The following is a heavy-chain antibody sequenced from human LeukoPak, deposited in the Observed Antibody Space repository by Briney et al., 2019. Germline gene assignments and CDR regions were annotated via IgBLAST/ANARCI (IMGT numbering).Heavy chain of an antibody. V-gene: IGHV3-30*01. Sequence: GGSLRLSCAASGVTFRSYTMPWVRQAPGKGLECVEVMSYDGIDNYYADSVKGRFTISRDNSRTTAYLQMNSLRAEDTAVYYCARGSRWLQLGPFDYWGQGTLVTVSS. CDR3: ARGSRWLQLGPFDY. CDR2: MSYDGIDN. D-gene: IGHD5-24*01. J-gene: IGHJ4*02. CDR1: GVTFRSYT.